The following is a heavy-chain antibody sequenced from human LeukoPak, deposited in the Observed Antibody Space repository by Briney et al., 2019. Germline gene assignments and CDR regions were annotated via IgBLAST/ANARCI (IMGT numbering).Heavy chain of an antibody. D-gene: IGHD1-26*01. CDR1: GFTFSNYA. J-gene: IGHJ4*02. Sequence: GGSLRLSCAASGFTFSNYAMRWVRQAPGKGLEWVSYISGTGDNTQYADSVKGRFTISRDNSKNTVSLQINNLRAEDTALYFYAKKAQYNGNYPLDYWGQGTLVTVSS. CDR3: AKKAQYNGNYPLDY. CDR2: ISGTGDNT. V-gene: IGHV3-23*01.